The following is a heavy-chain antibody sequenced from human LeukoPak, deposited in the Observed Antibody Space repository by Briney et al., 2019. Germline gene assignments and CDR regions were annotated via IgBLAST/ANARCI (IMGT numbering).Heavy chain of an antibody. CDR2: IKRDGSET. CDR1: GLSFGTYW. J-gene: IGHJ3*02. D-gene: IGHD3-10*01. CDR3: AKGRGAFDI. V-gene: IGHV3-7*02. Sequence: GGSLRLSCAASGLSFGTYWMSWVRQAPGKGLEWVANIKRDGSETYYVDSVKGRFTISRDNAKKSLYLQMNSLRAEDTAVYYCAKGRGAFDIWGQGTMVTVSS.